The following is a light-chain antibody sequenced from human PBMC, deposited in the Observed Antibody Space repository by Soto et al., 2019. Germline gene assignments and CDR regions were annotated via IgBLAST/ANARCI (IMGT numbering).Light chain of an antibody. V-gene: IGKV3-15*01. CDR3: QQYNYWPLT. Sequence: EIVMTQSPATLSVSPGERVTLSCRARQSVSIYLAWYQQRPGQAPRPLIYGASTRATGIPARFSASGSGTEFTLTINSLQSEDFAVYYCQQYNYWPLTFGGGTRVEI. CDR1: QSVSIY. J-gene: IGKJ4*01. CDR2: GAS.